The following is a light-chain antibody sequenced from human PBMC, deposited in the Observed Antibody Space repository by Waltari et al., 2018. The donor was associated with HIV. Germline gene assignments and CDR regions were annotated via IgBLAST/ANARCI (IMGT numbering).Light chain of an antibody. Sequence: QSALTQPASVSGSPGQSVTLSCTGTTSDFGRYNSVSWYQQHPGNVPKVIIYEVTSRPSGVPHRFSGSRSGNTAALTISGLQAEDEAVYYCSTHTTSDTLIFGGGTKLTVL. V-gene: IGLV2-14*03. J-gene: IGLJ2*01. CDR2: EVT. CDR1: TSDFGRYNS. CDR3: STHTTSDTLI.